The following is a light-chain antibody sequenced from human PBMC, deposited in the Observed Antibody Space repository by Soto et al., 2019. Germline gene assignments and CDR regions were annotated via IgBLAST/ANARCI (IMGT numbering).Light chain of an antibody. CDR3: QQFNNYPLT. Sequence: AIQLTQSPSSLSASVGDRVTITCRASQGISSALVWYQQKPGKAPKLLIYDASSLESGVPSRFSGSGSGTDFTLTISSLQPEYFATYYCQQFNNYPLTFGGGTKVEIK. J-gene: IGKJ4*01. V-gene: IGKV1D-13*01. CDR1: QGISSA. CDR2: DAS.